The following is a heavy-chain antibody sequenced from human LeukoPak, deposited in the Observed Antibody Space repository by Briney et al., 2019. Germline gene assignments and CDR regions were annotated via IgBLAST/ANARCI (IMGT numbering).Heavy chain of an antibody. Sequence: ASVKVSCKASGGTFSSYAISWVRQAPGQGLEWMGGIIPIFGTANYAQKFQGRVTITADESTSTAYMELSSLRSEDTAVYYCARGGSADYDFWSGYYDYYYYYMDVWGKGTTVTVSS. CDR2: IIPIFGTA. J-gene: IGHJ6*03. D-gene: IGHD3-3*01. CDR3: ARGGSADYDFWSGYYDYYYYYMDV. V-gene: IGHV1-69*01. CDR1: GGTFSSYA.